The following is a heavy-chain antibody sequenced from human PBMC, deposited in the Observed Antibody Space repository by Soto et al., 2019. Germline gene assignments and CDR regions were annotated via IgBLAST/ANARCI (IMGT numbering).Heavy chain of an antibody. Sequence: GGSLRLSCAASGFTFSSYAMSWVRQAPGKGLEWVSAISGSGGSTYYADSVKGRFTISRDNSKNTLYLQMNSLRAEDTAVYYCAKALYGDYVRETYYYYYYMDVWGKGTTVTVSS. CDR2: ISGSGGST. CDR1: GFTFSSYA. CDR3: AKALYGDYVRETYYYYYYMDV. D-gene: IGHD4-17*01. V-gene: IGHV3-23*01. J-gene: IGHJ6*03.